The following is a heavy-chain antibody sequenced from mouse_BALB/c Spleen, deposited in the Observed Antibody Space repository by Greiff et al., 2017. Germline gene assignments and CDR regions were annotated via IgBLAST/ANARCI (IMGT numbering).Heavy chain of an antibody. CDR2: ISSGSSTI. J-gene: IGHJ1*01. V-gene: IGHV5-17*02. Sequence: EVMLVESGGGLVQPGGSRKLSCAASGFTFSSFGMHWVRQAPEKGLEWVAYISSGSSTIYYADTVKGRFTISRDNPKNTLFLQMTSLRSEDTAMYYCTRSPVGNWYFDVWGAGTTVTVSS. CDR3: TRSPVGNWYFDV. CDR1: GFTFSSFG. D-gene: IGHD1-1*01.